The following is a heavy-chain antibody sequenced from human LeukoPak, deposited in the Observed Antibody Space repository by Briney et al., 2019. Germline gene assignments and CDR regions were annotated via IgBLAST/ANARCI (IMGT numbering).Heavy chain of an antibody. CDR1: GFTVSSNY. V-gene: IGHV3-66*02. J-gene: IGHJ6*03. CDR2: IYSGGST. Sequence: PGGSLRLSCAPSGFTVSSNYMSWVRQAPGKGLEWVSVIYSGGSTYYADSVKGRFTISRDNSKNTLYLQMNSLRAEDTAVYYCARDLRGYSYGYFSYMDVWGKGTTVTVSS. D-gene: IGHD5-18*01. CDR3: ARDLRGYSYGYFSYMDV.